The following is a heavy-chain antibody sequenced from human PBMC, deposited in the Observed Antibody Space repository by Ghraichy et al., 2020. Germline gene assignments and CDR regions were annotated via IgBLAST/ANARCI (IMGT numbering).Heavy chain of an antibody. CDR2: IYYSGST. D-gene: IGHD3-3*01. CDR1: GGSISGHY. J-gene: IGHJ4*02. V-gene: IGHV4-59*08. CDR3: ARHISLRYLEWFDY. Sequence: TLSLTCTVSGGSISGHYWSWIRQPPGMGLEWIGYIYYSGSTDYNPSLKSRVTISVDTSKNQFSLRLSFVTAADTAVYYCARHISLRYLEWFDYWGQGALVTVSS.